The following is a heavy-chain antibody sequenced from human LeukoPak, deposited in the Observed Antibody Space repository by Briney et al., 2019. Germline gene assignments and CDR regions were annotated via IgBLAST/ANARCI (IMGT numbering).Heavy chain of an antibody. Sequence: PGGSLRLSCTASGFTLSSYEMSWIRQAPGKGLEWVSSIDYSGGSTHYADSVMGRFTISRDNSKNTLYLQMNSLRAEDTAVYYCAKRYVSGSYWPFDYWGQGTLVTVSS. CDR1: GFTLSSYE. V-gene: IGHV3-23*01. J-gene: IGHJ4*02. D-gene: IGHD3-10*01. CDR2: IDYSGGST. CDR3: AKRYVSGSYWPFDY.